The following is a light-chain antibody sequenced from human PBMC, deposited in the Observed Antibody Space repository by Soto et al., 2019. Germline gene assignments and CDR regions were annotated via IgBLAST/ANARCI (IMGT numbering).Light chain of an antibody. CDR3: QQRSNWPPT. Sequence: EIVLTQSTATLSLSPGERATLSCGASQSVTSYLAWYQQRPGQAPRLLIYDASRRATGIPARFSGSGSGTDFTLTISSLEPEDFAVYYCQQRSNWPPTFGGGTKVDIK. CDR1: QSVTSY. CDR2: DAS. V-gene: IGKV3-11*01. J-gene: IGKJ4*01.